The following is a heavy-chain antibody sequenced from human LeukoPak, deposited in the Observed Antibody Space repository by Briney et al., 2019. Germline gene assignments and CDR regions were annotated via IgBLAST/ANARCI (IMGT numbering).Heavy chain of an antibody. J-gene: IGHJ4*02. D-gene: IGHD4-17*01. V-gene: IGHV3-9*01. Sequence: GRSLRLSCAASGFTFDDYAMPWVRQAPGKGLEWVSGISWNSGSIGYADSVKGRFTISRDNAKNSLYLQMNSLRAEDTALYYCAKDKSYGDYEGGFFDYWGQGTLVTVSS. CDR1: GFTFDDYA. CDR3: AKDKSYGDYEGGFFDY. CDR2: ISWNSGSI.